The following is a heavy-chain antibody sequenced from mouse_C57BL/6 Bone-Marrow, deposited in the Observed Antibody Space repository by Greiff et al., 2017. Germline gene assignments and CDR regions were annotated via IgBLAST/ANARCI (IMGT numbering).Heavy chain of an antibody. Sequence: EVMLVESEGGLVQPGSSMKLSCTASGFTFSDYYMAWVRQVPEKGLEWVANINYDGSSTYYLDSLKSRFIISRDNAKNILYLQMSSLKSEDTATYYCARVSMMFTSYYFDYWSQDTTLTVSS. J-gene: IGHJ2*01. D-gene: IGHD2-3*01. CDR2: INYDGSST. CDR1: GFTFSDYY. V-gene: IGHV5-16*01. CDR3: ARVSMMFTSYYFDY.